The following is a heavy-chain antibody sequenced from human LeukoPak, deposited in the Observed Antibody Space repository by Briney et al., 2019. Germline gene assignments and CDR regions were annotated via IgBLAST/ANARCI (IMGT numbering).Heavy chain of an antibody. J-gene: IGHJ4*02. V-gene: IGHV1-2*02. D-gene: IGHD3-10*01. CDR1: GYTFTGYY. CDR2: INPNSGGT. Sequence: ASVKVSCKASGYTFTGYYMHWVRRAPGQGLEWMGWINPNSGGTNYAQKLQGRVTMTRDTSISTAYMELTRLTSDDTAVYYCRVVPGPIDYWGQGTLVTVSS. CDR3: RVVPGPIDY.